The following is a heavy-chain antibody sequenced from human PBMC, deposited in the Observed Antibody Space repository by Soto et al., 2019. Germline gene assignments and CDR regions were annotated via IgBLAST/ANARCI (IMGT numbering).Heavy chain of an antibody. CDR3: ARAGEGGLGLDY. CDR2: ISGSGGST. J-gene: IGHJ4*02. Sequence: EVQLLESGGGLVQPGGSPRLSCAASGFTFSSYAMSWVRQAPGKGLEWVSAISGSGGSTYYADSVKGRFTISRDNSKNTLYLQMNSLRAEDTAVYYCARAGEGGLGLDYWGQGTLVTVSS. D-gene: IGHD3-16*01. CDR1: GFTFSSYA. V-gene: IGHV3-23*01.